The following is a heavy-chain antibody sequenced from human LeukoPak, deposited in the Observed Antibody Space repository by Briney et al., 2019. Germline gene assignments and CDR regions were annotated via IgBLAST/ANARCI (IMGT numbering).Heavy chain of an antibody. D-gene: IGHD2-15*01. CDR1: GGSISNYY. J-gene: IGHJ4*02. V-gene: IGHV4-59*12. CDR3: AWEVVIAATYDY. Sequence: SETLSLTCTVSGGSISNYYWSWIRQPPGKGLEWIGYIFYSGSTNYNPSLKSRVTMSVDTSKNQFSLKLSSVTAADTAVYYCAWEVVIAATYDYWGQGTLVTVSS. CDR2: IFYSGST.